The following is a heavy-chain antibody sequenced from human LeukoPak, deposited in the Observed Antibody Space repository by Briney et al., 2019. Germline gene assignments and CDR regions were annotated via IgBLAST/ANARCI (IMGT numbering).Heavy chain of an antibody. CDR3: ARGGPRRGAYFDY. CDR1: GFTFSTYW. Sequence: GGSLRLSCAASGFTFSTYWMNWVRQAPGKGLAWVSRINTDGTSTNYADSVKGRFTISRDNAKNAVYLQMNSLRAEDTAVYYCARGGPRRGAYFDYWGQGSLATVSS. V-gene: IGHV3-74*01. CDR2: INTDGTST. J-gene: IGHJ4*02.